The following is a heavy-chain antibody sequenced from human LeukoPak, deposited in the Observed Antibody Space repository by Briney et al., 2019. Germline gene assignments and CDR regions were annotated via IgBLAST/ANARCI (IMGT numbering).Heavy chain of an antibody. V-gene: IGHV4-39*01. CDR3: ASQLSSGWLYYFDY. J-gene: IGHJ4*02. CDR1: GGSISSSSYY. CDR2: IYYSGST. D-gene: IGHD6-19*01. Sequence: PSETLSLTCTVSGGSISSSSYYWGWTRQPPGKGLEWIGSIYYSGSTYYNPSLKSRVTISVDTSKNQFSLKLSSVTAADTAVYYCASQLSSGWLYYFDYWGQGTLVTVSS.